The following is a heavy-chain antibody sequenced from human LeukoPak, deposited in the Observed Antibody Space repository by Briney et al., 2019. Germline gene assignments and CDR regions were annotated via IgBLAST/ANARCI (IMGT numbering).Heavy chain of an antibody. CDR2: IYYSGST. D-gene: IGHD2-15*01. CDR1: GGSISSSSYY. J-gene: IGHJ6*02. Sequence: SETLSLTCTVSGGSISSSSYYWGWIRQPPGKGLEWIGSIYYSGSTYYNPSLKSRVTISVDTSKNQFSLKLSSVTAADTAVYYCASSYCSGGSCYSFVDYYYYGMDVWGQGTTVTVSS. V-gene: IGHV4-39*01. CDR3: ASSYCSGGSCYSFVDYYYYGMDV.